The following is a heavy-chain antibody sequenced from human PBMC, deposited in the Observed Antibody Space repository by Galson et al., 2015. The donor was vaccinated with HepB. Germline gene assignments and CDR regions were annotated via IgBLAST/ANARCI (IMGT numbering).Heavy chain of an antibody. J-gene: IGHJ4*02. CDR3: ASCRGSSGWYFY. CDR2: INPNSGGT. D-gene: IGHD6-19*01. V-gene: IGHV1-2*02. Sequence: SVKVSCKASGYTFTGYYMHWVRQAPGQGLEWMGWINPNSGGTNYAQKFQGRVTMTRDTPISTAYMELSRLRSDDTAVYYCASCRGSSGWYFYWGQGTLVTVSS. CDR1: GYTFTGYY.